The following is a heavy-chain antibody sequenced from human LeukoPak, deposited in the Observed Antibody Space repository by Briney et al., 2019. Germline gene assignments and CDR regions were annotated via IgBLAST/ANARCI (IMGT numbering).Heavy chain of an antibody. J-gene: IGHJ4*02. D-gene: IGHD5-18*01. Sequence: SETLSLTCTVSGGSISSSSYYWGWIRQPPGKGLEWIGSIYYSGSTYYNPSLKSRVTISVDTSKNQFSLKLSSVTPEDTAVYYCAREGGYSYGDAPLHFDYWGQGTLVTVSS. CDR1: GGSISSSSYY. V-gene: IGHV4-39*07. CDR2: IYYSGST. CDR3: AREGGYSYGDAPLHFDY.